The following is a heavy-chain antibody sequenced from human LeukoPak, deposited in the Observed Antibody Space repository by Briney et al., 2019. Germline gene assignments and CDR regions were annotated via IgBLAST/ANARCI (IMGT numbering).Heavy chain of an antibody. D-gene: IGHD6-6*01. V-gene: IGHV5-51*01. CDR2: IYPGDSDT. J-gene: IGHJ4*02. CDR1: GYSFTSYW. CDR3: ARHLPAGYSSSSNFDY. Sequence: GESLKISCKGSGYSFTSYWIGWVRQMPGKGLEWMGIIYPGDSDTGYSPSFQGQVTISADKSISTAYLQWSSLKASDTAMYYCARHLPAGYSSSSNFDYWGQGTLVTVSS.